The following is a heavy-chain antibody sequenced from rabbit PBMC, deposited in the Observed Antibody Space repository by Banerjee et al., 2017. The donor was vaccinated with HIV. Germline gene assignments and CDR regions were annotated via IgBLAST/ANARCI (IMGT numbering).Heavy chain of an antibody. Sequence: QSLEESGGDLVKPGASLTLTCTASGFSFSSTYYMCWVRQAPGKGLEWIACINTGDGNTYYASWAKGRFTISKTSSTTVTLQMTSLTAADTATYFCASYYVGSGYVTRLWGPGTLVTVS. CDR3: ASYYVGSGYVTRL. D-gene: IGHD8-1*01. V-gene: IGHV1S40*01. CDR2: INTGDGNT. CDR1: GFSFSSTYY. J-gene: IGHJ6*01.